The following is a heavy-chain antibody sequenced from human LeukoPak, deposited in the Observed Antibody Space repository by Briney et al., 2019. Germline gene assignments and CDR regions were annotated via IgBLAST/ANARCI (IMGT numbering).Heavy chain of an antibody. CDR1: GFTFSSYS. V-gene: IGHV3-21*01. J-gene: IGHJ5*02. CDR2: ISSSSTYI. D-gene: IGHD3-3*01. CDR3: ARDKTIFGEVDP. Sequence: PGGSLGLSCAASGFTFSSYSMNWVRQAPGKGLEWVSSISSSSTYIYYADSVKGRFTISRDNAKNSLYLQMNSLRAEDTAVYYCARDKTIFGEVDPWGQGTLVTVSS.